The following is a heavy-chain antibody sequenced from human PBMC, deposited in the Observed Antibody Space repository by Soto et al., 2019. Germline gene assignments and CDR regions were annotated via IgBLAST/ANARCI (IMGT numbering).Heavy chain of an antibody. J-gene: IGHJ6*02. CDR1: GYTFTSYG. Sequence: ASVKVSCKASGYTFTSYGISWVRQAPGQGLEWMGWISAYNGNTNYAQKLQGRVTMTTDTSTSKAYMELRSLRSDDTAVYYCARDRGGYSYYPYYYYGMDVWGQGTTVTVSS. V-gene: IGHV1-18*01. CDR3: ARDRGGYSYYPYYYYGMDV. D-gene: IGHD5-18*01. CDR2: ISAYNGNT.